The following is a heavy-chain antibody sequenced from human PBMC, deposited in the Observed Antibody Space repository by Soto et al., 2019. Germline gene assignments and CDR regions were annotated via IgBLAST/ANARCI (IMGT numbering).Heavy chain of an antibody. CDR2: IYGGGTT. V-gene: IGHV3-53*01. J-gene: IGHJ4*02. Sequence: EVQLVESGRGLIQPGGSLRLSCAASGFTVSGKYMTWVRQAPGKGLEWVSVIYGGGTTYYADSVKGRFTISRDNSKNTLYLQMNSLRAEDTAVYYCVQTTGWPGFDFWGQGTLVTVSS. D-gene: IGHD6-19*01. CDR3: VQTTGWPGFDF. CDR1: GFTVSGKY.